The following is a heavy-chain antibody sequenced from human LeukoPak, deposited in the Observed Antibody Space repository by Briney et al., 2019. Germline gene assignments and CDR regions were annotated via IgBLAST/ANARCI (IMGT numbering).Heavy chain of an antibody. J-gene: IGHJ4*02. D-gene: IGHD3-22*01. V-gene: IGHV3-23*01. CDR2: ISGSGGST. CDR1: GFTFSSYA. Sequence: GGSLRLSCAASGFTFSSYAMSWARQAPGKGLEWVSAISGSGGSTYYADSVRGRFTISRDNAKNSLYLQMNSLRAADTALYYCAKVAAPSLTYDSGGGYFDYWGQGTLVTVSS. CDR3: AKVAAPSLTYDSGGGYFDY.